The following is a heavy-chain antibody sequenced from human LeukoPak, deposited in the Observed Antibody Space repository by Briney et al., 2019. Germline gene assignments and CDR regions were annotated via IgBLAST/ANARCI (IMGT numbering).Heavy chain of an antibody. CDR2: INHSGST. Sequence: PSETLSLTCAVYGGSFSGYYWSWIRQPPGKGLEWIGEINHSGSTNYNPSLKSRVTISVDTSKNQFSLKLSSATAADTAVYYCARVPYYYGSGSYYGVYYYYGMDVWGKGTTVTVSS. V-gene: IGHV4-34*01. J-gene: IGHJ6*04. CDR1: GGSFSGYY. D-gene: IGHD3-10*01. CDR3: ARVPYYYGSGSYYGVYYYYGMDV.